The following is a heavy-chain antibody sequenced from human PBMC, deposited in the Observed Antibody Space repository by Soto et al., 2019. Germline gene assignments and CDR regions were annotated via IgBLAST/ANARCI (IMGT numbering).Heavy chain of an antibody. CDR3: ASGRWNLHFHY. D-gene: IGHD2-15*01. V-gene: IGHV5-10-1*01. CDR2: IDPSDSYT. J-gene: IGHJ4*02. Sequence: PGESLKISCKASGYIFINQWITWVRRMPGKGLEWMGNIDPSDSYTNYSPSFQGHVTISVDKSIRTAYLQWTSLKTSDTAIYYCASGRWNLHFHYWGQGSLVTVSS. CDR1: GYIFINQW.